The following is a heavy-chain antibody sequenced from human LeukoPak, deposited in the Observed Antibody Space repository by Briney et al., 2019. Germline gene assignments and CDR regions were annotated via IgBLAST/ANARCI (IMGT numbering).Heavy chain of an antibody. CDR3: ARERGTIFGVVTNYYYYMDV. CDR1: GFTFSSYW. D-gene: IGHD3-3*01. Sequence: GGSLRLSCAASGFTFSSYWMSWVRQAPGKGLEWVANIKQDGSEKYYVDSVKGRFTISRDNAKNSLYLQMNSLRAEDTAVYYCARERGTIFGVVTNYYYYMDVWGKGTTVTVSS. CDR2: IKQDGSEK. V-gene: IGHV3-7*01. J-gene: IGHJ6*03.